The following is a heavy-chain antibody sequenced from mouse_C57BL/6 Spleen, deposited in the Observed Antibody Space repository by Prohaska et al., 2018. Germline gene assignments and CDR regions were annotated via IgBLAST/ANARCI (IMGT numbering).Heavy chain of an antibody. CDR1: GYTFTDYD. CDR3: TRNYGSSSWFAY. V-gene: IGHV1-15*01. Sequence: AELVRPGAPVTLSCKASGYTFTDYDMHWVKQTPVHGLDCIGAIDPETGGTAYNQKFKGKAILTADKSSSTAYMELRSLTSEDSADYYCTRNYGSSSWFAYWGQGTLVTVSA. D-gene: IGHD1-1*01. J-gene: IGHJ3*01. CDR2: IDPETGGT.